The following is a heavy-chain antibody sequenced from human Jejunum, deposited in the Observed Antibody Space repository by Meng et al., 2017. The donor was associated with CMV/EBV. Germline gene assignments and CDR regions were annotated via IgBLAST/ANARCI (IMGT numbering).Heavy chain of an antibody. V-gene: IGHV1-2*06. Sequence: CTASGYTFRAYYLHWVRQAPGQGLEWVGRINVNTGVTNYAQKFLGRGTMTADASNDTVFMEVERLTSDDTAVYFCARDRGAWFFDLWGRGTLVTVSS. CDR2: INVNTGVT. D-gene: IGHD3-16*01. J-gene: IGHJ2*01. CDR1: GYTFRAYY. CDR3: ARDRGAWFFDL.